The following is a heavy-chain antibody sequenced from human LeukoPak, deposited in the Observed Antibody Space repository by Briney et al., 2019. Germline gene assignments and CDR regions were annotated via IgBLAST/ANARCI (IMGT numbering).Heavy chain of an antibody. J-gene: IGHJ4*02. CDR2: ISYDGSNK. Sequence: GGSLRLSCAASGFTFSSYGMHWVRQAPGKGLEWVAVISYDGSNKYYADSVKGRFTISRDNSKNTLYLQMNSLRAEDTAVYYCAREMEVAMVRGVTPAYWGQGTLVTVSS. V-gene: IGHV3-30*03. CDR3: AREMEVAMVRGVTPAY. CDR1: GFTFSSYG. D-gene: IGHD3-10*01.